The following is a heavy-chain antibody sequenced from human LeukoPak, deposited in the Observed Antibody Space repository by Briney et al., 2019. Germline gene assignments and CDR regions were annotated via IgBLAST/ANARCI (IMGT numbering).Heavy chain of an antibody. CDR1: GFTFDDYA. Sequence: SLRLSCAASGFTFDDYAMHWVRQAPGKGLEWVSGISWNSGSIGYADSVKGRFTISRDNAKNSLYLQMNSLRAEDTAVYYCARTGRLQYGDYVAFDYWGQGTLVTVSS. D-gene: IGHD4-17*01. CDR2: ISWNSGSI. CDR3: ARTGRLQYGDYVAFDY. J-gene: IGHJ4*02. V-gene: IGHV3-9*01.